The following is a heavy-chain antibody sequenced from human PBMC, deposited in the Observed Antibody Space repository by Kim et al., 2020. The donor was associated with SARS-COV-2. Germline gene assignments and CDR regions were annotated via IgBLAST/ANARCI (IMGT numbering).Heavy chain of an antibody. CDR3: ARQIVLGYSYGQRTPFDY. Sequence: KSRVTIPVDTSKNQFSLKLTSVTAADTAVYYCARQIVLGYSYGQRTPFDYWGQGTLVTVSS. V-gene: IGHV4-39*01. J-gene: IGHJ4*02. D-gene: IGHD5-18*01.